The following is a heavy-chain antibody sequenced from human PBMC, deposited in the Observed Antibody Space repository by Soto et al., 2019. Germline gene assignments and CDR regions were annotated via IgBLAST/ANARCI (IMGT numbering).Heavy chain of an antibody. V-gene: IGHV3-66*01. D-gene: IGHD3-10*01. Sequence: EVHLVESGGGLVQPGGSLRLSCAASGFTVGNNYMSWVRQAPGKGLEWVSIIHRGGSTSYADSVKGRFTISRDSSKNILYLQINGLTADDTAVYCCARSANTYGSPLDYWGQGALVTVSS. CDR1: GFTVGNNY. J-gene: IGHJ4*02. CDR2: IHRGGST. CDR3: ARSANTYGSPLDY.